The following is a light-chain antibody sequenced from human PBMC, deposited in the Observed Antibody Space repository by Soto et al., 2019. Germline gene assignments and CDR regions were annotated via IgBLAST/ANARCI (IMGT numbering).Light chain of an antibody. V-gene: IGLV2-14*01. CDR3: SSYSSSSTSG. Sequence: QSALTQPASVSGSPGQSMTISCTGTSSDVGGYNYVSWYQQHPGKAPKPMIYDVSNRPSGVSNRFSGSKSGNTASLTISGLQAEDEADYYCSSYSSSSTSGFGGGTKLTVL. CDR1: SSDVGGYNY. J-gene: IGLJ2*01. CDR2: DVS.